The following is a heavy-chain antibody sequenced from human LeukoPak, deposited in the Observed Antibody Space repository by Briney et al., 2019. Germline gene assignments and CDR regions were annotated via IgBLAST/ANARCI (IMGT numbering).Heavy chain of an antibody. D-gene: IGHD3-22*01. J-gene: IGHJ5*02. CDR3: AREGYYDSSELDP. CDR2: IYYSGST. CDR1: GGSISSSSYY. V-gene: IGHV4-39*07. Sequence: SETLSLTCTVSGGSISSSSYYWGWIRQPPGKGLEWIGSIYYSGSTYYNPSLKSRVTISVDTSKNQFSLKLSSVTAADTAVYYCAREGYYDSSELDPWGQGTLVTVSS.